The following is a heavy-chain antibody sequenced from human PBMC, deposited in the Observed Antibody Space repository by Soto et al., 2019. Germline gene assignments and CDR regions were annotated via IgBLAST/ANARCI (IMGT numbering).Heavy chain of an antibody. CDR2: INHLGSI. J-gene: IGHJ6*03. V-gene: IGHV4-34*01. Sequence: PSETLSLTCVVSGRSLRVYFWSWIRQPPGMALEWIGEINHLGSINYNPSLKSRVTMSVDTSKNQFSLTLNSVTAADTATYYCARGGISHWAYFYYMDVWDRGTTVTVSS. CDR3: ARGGISHWAYFYYMDV. CDR1: GRSLRVYF. D-gene: IGHD2-21*01.